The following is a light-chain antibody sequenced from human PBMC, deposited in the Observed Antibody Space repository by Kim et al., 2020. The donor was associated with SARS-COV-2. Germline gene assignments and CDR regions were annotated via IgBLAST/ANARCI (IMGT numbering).Light chain of an antibody. Sequence: PGDRATLPCRASLSVSTYLACYQQKPGQAPRLLIYDASNRATGIPARFSGSGSGTDFTLTISSLEPEDFAVYYCQQRYNWPPITFGQGTRLEIK. V-gene: IGKV3-11*01. CDR1: LSVSTY. CDR2: DAS. CDR3: QQRYNWPPIT. J-gene: IGKJ5*01.